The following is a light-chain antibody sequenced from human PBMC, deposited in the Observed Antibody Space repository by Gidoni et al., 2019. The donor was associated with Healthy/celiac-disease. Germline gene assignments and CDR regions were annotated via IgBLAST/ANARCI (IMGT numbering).Light chain of an antibody. Sequence: QSALTQPPSAPGSPGQSVTISCTGTSSDVGGYNFVSWYQQHPGKAPKLRIYEVSKLPSGVPAGFFGSKSGNTASLTVSGLQAEAEAYYYCSSYYASSNVLFGGVTKLTVL. J-gene: IGLJ2*01. CDR1: SSDVGGYNF. CDR2: EVS. CDR3: SSYYASSNVL. V-gene: IGLV2-8*01.